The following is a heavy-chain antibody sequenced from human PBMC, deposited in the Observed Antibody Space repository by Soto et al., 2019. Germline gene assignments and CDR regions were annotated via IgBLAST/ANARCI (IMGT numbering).Heavy chain of an antibody. V-gene: IGHV3-21*01. J-gene: IGHJ5*02. CDR2: ISSISSYI. D-gene: IGHD5-12*01. Sequence: EVQLVESGGGLVKPGGSLRLSCAASGFTFSSYSMNWVRQAPGKGLEGVSSISSISSYIYYADSVKGRFTITRDNAKISVYLQMNSLSAEDTDVYYCARAPVDIVATRGFDLWGQGTLVTGSS. CDR1: GFTFSSYS. CDR3: ARAPVDIVATRGFDL.